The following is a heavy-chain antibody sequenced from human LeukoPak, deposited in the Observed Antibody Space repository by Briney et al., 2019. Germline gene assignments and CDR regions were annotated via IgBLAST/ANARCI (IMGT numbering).Heavy chain of an antibody. CDR3: ARESSGTYMFDY. J-gene: IGHJ4*02. D-gene: IGHD1-26*01. CDR1: GFTFSSYA. V-gene: IGHV3-23*01. CDR2: SSGSGGST. Sequence: GGSLRLTCVVSGFTFSSYAMSWVRPAPGKGLEWVSASSGSGGSTYYADSVKGRFTISRDNSKNTLNRQMNSLRVEDTAVYYCARESSGTYMFDYWGQGTLVTVSS.